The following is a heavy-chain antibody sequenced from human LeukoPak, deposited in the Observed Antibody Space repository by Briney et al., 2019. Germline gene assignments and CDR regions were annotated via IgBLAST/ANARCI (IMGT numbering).Heavy chain of an antibody. Sequence: GGSLRLSRAASGFTLSSYEMKWVRPAPGKGLEWVSYISRSGSTIYYADSVTGRLTIYRDNAKNSLYLQMNSLRAEDTAVYYCARSPYSSGYSDYWGQGTLVTVSS. D-gene: IGHD3-22*01. CDR2: ISRSGSTI. J-gene: IGHJ4*02. V-gene: IGHV3-48*03. CDR3: ARSPYSSGYSDY. CDR1: GFTLSSYE.